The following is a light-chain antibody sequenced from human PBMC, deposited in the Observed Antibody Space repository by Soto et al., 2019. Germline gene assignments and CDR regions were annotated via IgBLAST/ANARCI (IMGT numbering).Light chain of an antibody. Sequence: EIVVTQSPATLSLSPVERATLSCRASQSVSRYLAWYQQKPGQAPRLLSYDASNRVTGIPARFSGSGSGTDFTLTISSLEPEDFAVYYCQQRSIWPLTFGGGTKVEIK. CDR1: QSVSRY. V-gene: IGKV3-11*01. CDR3: QQRSIWPLT. J-gene: IGKJ4*01. CDR2: DAS.